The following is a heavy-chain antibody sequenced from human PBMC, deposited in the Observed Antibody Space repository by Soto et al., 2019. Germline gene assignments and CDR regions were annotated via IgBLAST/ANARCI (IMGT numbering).Heavy chain of an antibody. D-gene: IGHD3-22*01. V-gene: IGHV4-39*01. CDR3: ARPIFNYYDSSGYYRDRAFDI. CDR2: IYYSGST. J-gene: IGHJ3*02. Sequence: SETLSLTCTVSGGSISSSTYYWDWIRQPPGKGLEWIGSIYYSGSTYYNPSLKSRVTISVDTSKNQFSLKLSSVTAADTAVYYCARPIFNYYDSSGYYRDRAFDIWGQGTMVTVSS. CDR1: GGSISSSTYY.